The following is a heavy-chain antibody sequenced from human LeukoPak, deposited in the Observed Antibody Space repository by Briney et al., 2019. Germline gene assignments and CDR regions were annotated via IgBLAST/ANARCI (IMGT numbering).Heavy chain of an antibody. Sequence: TGGSLRLSCAASGFTFSSYWLSWVRQAPGKGLEWVGKIEEHGSPKYDVDSAKCRFTTSRDNAKNSVYLQMNRLRAEDTAVYYCARVGRVTAPRYSDYWGQGTLVTVSS. D-gene: IGHD2-21*02. CDR1: GFTFSSYW. CDR2: IEEHGSPK. CDR3: ARVGRVTAPRYSDY. V-gene: IGHV3-7*01. J-gene: IGHJ4*02.